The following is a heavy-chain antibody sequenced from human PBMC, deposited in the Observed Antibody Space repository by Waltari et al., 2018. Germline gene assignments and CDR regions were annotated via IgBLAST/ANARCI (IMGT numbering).Heavy chain of an antibody. CDR1: GGSISSHY. CDR2: IYYSGGT. D-gene: IGHD6-19*01. Sequence: QVQLQESGPGLVKPSETLSLTCTVSGGSISSHYWSWIRQPPGKGLEWIGYIYYSGGTNYNPSLKSRVTISVDTSKNQFSLKLSSVTAADTAVYYCARTERDSSGWYYWGQGTLVTVSS. CDR3: ARTERDSSGWYY. J-gene: IGHJ4*02. V-gene: IGHV4-59*11.